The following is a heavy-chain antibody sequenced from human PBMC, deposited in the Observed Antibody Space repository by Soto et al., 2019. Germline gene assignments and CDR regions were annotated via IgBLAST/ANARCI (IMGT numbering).Heavy chain of an antibody. D-gene: IGHD2-8*02. CDR3: AKFVLHGGGTAHGMDV. V-gene: IGHV5-51*01. CDR2: IYPGDSDT. CDR1: GYSFSSYW. Sequence: LGESLKISCEGSGYSFSSYWIGWVRQMPGKGLEWMGIIYPGDSDTRYSPSFQGQVTISADKSISTAFLQWSSLKASDTAVYYCAKFVLHGGGTAHGMDVCGQGTTVTVYS. J-gene: IGHJ6*02.